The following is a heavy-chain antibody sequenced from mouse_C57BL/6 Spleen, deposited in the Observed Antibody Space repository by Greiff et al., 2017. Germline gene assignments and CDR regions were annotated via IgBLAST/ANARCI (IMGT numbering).Heavy chain of an antibody. CDR3: ARGGYFDV. CDR2: INPGSGGT. Sequence: QVQLKQSGAELVRPGTSVKVSCKASGYAFTNYLIEWVKQRPGQGLEWIGVINPGSGGTNYNEKFKGKETLTADKSSSTAYMQLSSLTSEDSAVYFCARGGYFDVWGTGTTVTVSS. V-gene: IGHV1-54*01. J-gene: IGHJ1*03. CDR1: GYAFTNYL.